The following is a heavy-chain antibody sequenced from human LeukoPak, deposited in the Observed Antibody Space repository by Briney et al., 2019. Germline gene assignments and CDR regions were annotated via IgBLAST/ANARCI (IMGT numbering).Heavy chain of an antibody. CDR3: ARDRGYDFGTDY. CDR2: INSDGSST. CDR1: GFTFSSYW. D-gene: IGHD3/OR15-3a*01. V-gene: IGHV3-74*01. Sequence: GGSLGLSCAASGFTFSSYWMHWVRQAPGKGLVWVSRINSDGSSTSYADSVKGRFTISRDNAKNTLYLQMNSLRAEDTAVYYCARDRGYDFGTDYWGQGTLVTVSS. J-gene: IGHJ4*02.